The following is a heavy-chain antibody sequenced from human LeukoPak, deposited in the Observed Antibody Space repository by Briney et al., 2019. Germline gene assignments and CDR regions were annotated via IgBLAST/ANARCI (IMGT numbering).Heavy chain of an antibody. V-gene: IGHV1-8*03. CDR1: GGTFSIYA. J-gene: IGHJ6*03. Sequence: ASVKVSCKASGGTFSIYAISWVRQAPGQGLEWMGWMNPDSGNTGYAQKFQGRVTITRNTSKSTAYMELSSLRSEDTAVYYCARSERYYYMDVWGKGTTVTVSS. CDR3: ARSERYYYMDV. CDR2: MNPDSGNT.